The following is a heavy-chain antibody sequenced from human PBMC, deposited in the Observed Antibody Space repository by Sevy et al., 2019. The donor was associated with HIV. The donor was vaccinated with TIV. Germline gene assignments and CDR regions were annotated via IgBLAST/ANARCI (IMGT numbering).Heavy chain of an antibody. V-gene: IGHV4-59*01. J-gene: IGHJ4*02. D-gene: IGHD6-13*01. Sequence: SETLSLTCTVSGISISNYYWTWIRQPPGKGLEWIGYIYYTGSSDSNPSLKSRVTTSVDTSKNQFSLKLSSATAADTAIYYCARGGPNQQQLDYFDSWGQGILVTVSS. CDR3: ARGGPNQQQLDYFDS. CDR1: GISISNYY. CDR2: IYYTGSS.